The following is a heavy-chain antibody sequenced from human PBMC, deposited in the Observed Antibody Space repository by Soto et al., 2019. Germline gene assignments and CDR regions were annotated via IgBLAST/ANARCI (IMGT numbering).Heavy chain of an antibody. V-gene: IGHV3-23*01. CDR3: AKATTNGGWFNPFDS. D-gene: IGHD6-19*01. Sequence: SWIRQPPGKALEWVSGLSGSGTSTYYADSVKGRFTISRDNSRDTLFLQLNSLTADDTAVYYCAKATTNGGWFNPFDSWGQGALVTVSS. J-gene: IGHJ4*02. CDR2: LSGSGTST.